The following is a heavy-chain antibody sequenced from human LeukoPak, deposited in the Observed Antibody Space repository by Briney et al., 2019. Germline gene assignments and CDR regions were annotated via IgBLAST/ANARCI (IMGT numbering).Heavy chain of an antibody. CDR3: ARDRFSSAFDY. CDR2: IIPIFGTA. V-gene: IGHV1-69*13. J-gene: IGHJ4*02. D-gene: IGHD6-6*01. Sequence: ASVKVSCKASGYTFTSYGISWVRQAPGQGLEWMGGIIPIFGTANYAQKFQGRVTITADESTSTAYMELSSLRSEDTAVYYCARDRFSSAFDYWGQGTLVTVSS. CDR1: GYTFTSYG.